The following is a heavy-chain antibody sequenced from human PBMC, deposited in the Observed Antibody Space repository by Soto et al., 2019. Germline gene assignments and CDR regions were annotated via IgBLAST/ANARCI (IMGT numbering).Heavy chain of an antibody. D-gene: IGHD2-21*02. V-gene: IGHV4-39*01. Sequence: SETLSLTCAVSGGSISSSYFWGWIRQPPGKGLEWIGSIYYSGSTYYNPSLKSRVTVSLDTSKNQFSLKLSSVTAADTAVYYCARHPSDFWFDPWGQGTLVTVSS. J-gene: IGHJ5*02. CDR2: IYYSGST. CDR1: GGSISSSYF. CDR3: ARHPSDFWFDP.